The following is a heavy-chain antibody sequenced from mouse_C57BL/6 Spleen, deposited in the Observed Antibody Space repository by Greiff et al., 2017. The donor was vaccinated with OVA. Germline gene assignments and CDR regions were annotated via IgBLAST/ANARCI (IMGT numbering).Heavy chain of an antibody. D-gene: IGHD2-4*01. CDR3: ARRDYYDYDGWYFDV. J-gene: IGHJ1*03. CDR2: INPNNGGT. V-gene: IGHV1-18*01. CDR1: GYTFTDYN. Sequence: VQLQQSGPELVKPGASVKIPCKASGYTFTDYNMDWVKQSHGKSLEWIGDINPNNGGTIYNQKFKGKATLTVDKSSSTAYMELRSLTSEDTAVYYCARRDYYDYDGWYFDVWGTGTTVTVSS.